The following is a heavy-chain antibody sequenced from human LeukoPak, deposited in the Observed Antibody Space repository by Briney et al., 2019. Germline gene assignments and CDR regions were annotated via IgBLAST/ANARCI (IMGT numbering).Heavy chain of an antibody. V-gene: IGHV4-34*01. CDR2: INHSGST. J-gene: IGHJ3*02. CDR1: GGSFSGYY. Sequence: SETLSLTCAVYGGSFSGYYWSWIRQPPGKGLEWIGEINHSGSTNYNPSLKSRVTISVDTSKNQFSLKLSSVTAADTAVYYCASLRKRGGAFDIWGQGTTVTVSS. CDR3: ASLRKRGGAFDI.